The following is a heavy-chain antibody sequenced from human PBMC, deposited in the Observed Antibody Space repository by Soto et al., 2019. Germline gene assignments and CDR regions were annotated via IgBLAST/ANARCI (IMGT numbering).Heavy chain of an antibody. V-gene: IGHV3-74*01. CDR2: INSDESST. CDR1: GFTFSSYW. J-gene: IGHJ6*04. D-gene: IGHD3-16*01. CDR3: AKATYTSPTAVDV. Sequence: GGSLRLSCAPSGFTFSSYWMHWVRQAPEKGLVWVSRINSDESSTSYADSVKGRFTISRDNAKNTLYLQMNSLRAEHTAVYYCAKATYTSPTAVDVWGKGTTVTVFS.